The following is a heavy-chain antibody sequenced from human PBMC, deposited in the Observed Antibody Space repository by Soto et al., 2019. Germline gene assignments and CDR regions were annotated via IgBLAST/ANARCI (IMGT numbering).Heavy chain of an antibody. V-gene: IGHV3-21*01. CDR2: ISSSSSYI. J-gene: IGHJ6*02. CDR3: ARPYLVDTAMGGNYYGMDV. CDR1: GFTFSSYS. Sequence: GGSLRLSCAASGFTFSSYSMNWVRQAPGKGLEWVSSISSSSSYIYYADSVKGRFTISRDNAKNSLYLQMNSLRAEDTAVYYCARPYLVDTAMGGNYYGMDVWGQGTTVTVSS. D-gene: IGHD5-18*01.